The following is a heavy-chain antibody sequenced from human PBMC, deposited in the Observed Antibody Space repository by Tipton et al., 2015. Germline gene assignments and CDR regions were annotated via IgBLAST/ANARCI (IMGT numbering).Heavy chain of an antibody. CDR3: ARGPWKSFDY. CDR2: ISYTDGA. J-gene: IGHJ4*02. Sequence: PGLVKPSENLPLTSTVSGGSVTNGSYYWSWIRQPPGKGLEWIGYISYTDGAHYNPAPKNRVTISLDTSKNQFSLQLTSVTDADPAVYYCARGPWKSFDYWGQATLVTVSS. V-gene: IGHV4-61*01. D-gene: IGHD1-1*01. CDR1: GGSVTNGSYY.